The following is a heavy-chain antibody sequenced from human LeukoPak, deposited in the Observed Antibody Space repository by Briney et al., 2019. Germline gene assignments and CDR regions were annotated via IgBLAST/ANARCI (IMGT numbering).Heavy chain of an antibody. CDR2: IIPILGIT. J-gene: IGHJ4*02. Sequence: ASVKVSCKASGYTFTSYDINWVRQATGQGLEWMGKIIPILGITNYAQKFQGRVTITADKSTATAYLELSSLRSDDTAVYYCASPRSGSPLGYPFDDWGQGTLVTVSS. V-gene: IGHV1-69*04. CDR3: ASPRSGSPLGYPFDD. CDR1: GYTFTSYD. D-gene: IGHD1-26*01.